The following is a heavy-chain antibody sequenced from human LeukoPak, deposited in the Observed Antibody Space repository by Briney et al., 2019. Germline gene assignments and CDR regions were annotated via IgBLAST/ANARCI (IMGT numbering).Heavy chain of an antibody. Sequence: PGGSLRLSCEASAFIFSGHWLNWVRQTPGKGLEWVASRKEDGSERQYVDSVKGRFSISRDNTKGSLFLQLNSLRAEDTAVYYCARRLGTYYDFWSGSGYYGMDVWGQGTTVTVSS. CDR1: AFIFSGHW. CDR3: ARRLGTYYDFWSGSGYYGMDV. D-gene: IGHD3-3*01. V-gene: IGHV3-7*03. J-gene: IGHJ6*02. CDR2: RKEDGSER.